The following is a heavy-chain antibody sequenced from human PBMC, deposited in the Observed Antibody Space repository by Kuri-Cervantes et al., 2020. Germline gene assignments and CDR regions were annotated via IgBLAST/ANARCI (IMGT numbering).Heavy chain of an antibody. CDR2: IWSDGNNK. D-gene: IGHD3-10*01. CDR3: ATDGSHYDVDH. J-gene: IGHJ4*02. CDR1: GFTFSSYG. Sequence: GGSLRLSCAASGFTFSSYGMHWVRQAPGKGLEWVAFIWSDGNNKYYAESVKGRFSISRDNSKNTLYLQMNSLRVEDTGVYYCATDGSHYDVDHWGQGTLVTVSS. V-gene: IGHV3-30*02.